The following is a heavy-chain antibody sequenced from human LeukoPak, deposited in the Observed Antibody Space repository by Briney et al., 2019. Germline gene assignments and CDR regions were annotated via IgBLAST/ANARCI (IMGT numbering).Heavy chain of an antibody. CDR2: IWYDGSNK. V-gene: IGHV3-33*01. CDR1: GFTFSSYG. D-gene: IGHD2-15*01. Sequence: GRSLRLSCAASGFTFSSYGMHWVRQAPGKGLEWVAVIWYDGSNKYYADSAKGRFTISRDNSKNTLYLQMNSLRAEDTAVYYCARDGGYCSGGSCYPLDYFDYWGQGTLVTVSS. CDR3: ARDGGYCSGGSCYPLDYFDY. J-gene: IGHJ4*02.